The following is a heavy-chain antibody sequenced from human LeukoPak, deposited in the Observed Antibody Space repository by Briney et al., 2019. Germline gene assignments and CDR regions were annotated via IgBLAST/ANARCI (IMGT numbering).Heavy chain of an antibody. V-gene: IGHV3-23*01. CDR3: AKEGHSSSWYLVTSEYFQH. D-gene: IGHD6-13*01. CDR1: GFTFSSYA. CDR2: ISGSGGST. Sequence: PGGSLRLSCAASGFTFSSYAMSWVRQAPGKGLEWVSAISGSGGSTYYADSVKGRFTISRDNSKNTLYLQMNSLRAEDTAVYYSAKEGHSSSWYLVTSEYFQHWGQGTLVTVSS. J-gene: IGHJ1*01.